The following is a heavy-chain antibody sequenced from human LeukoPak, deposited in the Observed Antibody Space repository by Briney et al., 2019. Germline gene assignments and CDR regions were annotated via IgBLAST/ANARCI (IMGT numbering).Heavy chain of an antibody. J-gene: IGHJ4*02. D-gene: IGHD5-24*01. V-gene: IGHV4-39*01. CDR1: GXSITSSSRY. Sequence: PSETLSLTCNVSGXSITSSSRYWGWIRQPPGTGLEWIGSFYYTGDTYYNPSLKSRVAIAVDRSKNQFSLRLSSVTAADTSVFFCASASPGRWLQSVSPFDYWGQGTLVTVSS. CDR3: ASASPGRWLQSVSPFDY. CDR2: FYYTGDT.